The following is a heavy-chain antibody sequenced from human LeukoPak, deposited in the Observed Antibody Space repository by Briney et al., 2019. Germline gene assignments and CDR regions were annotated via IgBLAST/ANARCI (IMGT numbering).Heavy chain of an antibody. J-gene: IGHJ4*02. V-gene: IGHV4-59*01. D-gene: IGHD3-22*01. CDR1: GGSISSYY. CDR2: LYYSGIT. Sequence: SETLSLTCIVSGGSISSYYWSWIRQPPGKGLEWIGYLYYSGITNYNPSLKSRVTISVDTSKNQFSLKLSSVTAADTAVYYCARAGSGYSFGYWGQGTLVTVSS. CDR3: ARAGSGYSFGY.